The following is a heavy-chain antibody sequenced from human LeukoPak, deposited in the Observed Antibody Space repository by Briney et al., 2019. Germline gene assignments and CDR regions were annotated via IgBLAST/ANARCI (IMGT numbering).Heavy chain of an antibody. CDR2: IYYSGST. D-gene: IGHD3-16*01. Sequence: SETLSLTCTVSGGSISSSSYYWGWIRQPPGKGLEWIGTIYYSGSTYYSPSLKSRVTISVDTSKNQFSLQLSSVTAAETAVYYCAVWGKLRYYYYGMDVWGQGTTVTVSS. V-gene: IGHV4-39*01. J-gene: IGHJ6*02. CDR1: GGSISSSSYY. CDR3: AVWGKLRYYYYGMDV.